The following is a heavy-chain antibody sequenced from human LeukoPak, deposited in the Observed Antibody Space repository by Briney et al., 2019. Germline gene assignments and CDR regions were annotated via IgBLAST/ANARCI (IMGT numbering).Heavy chain of an antibody. CDR1: GGSFSGYY. V-gene: IGHV4-34*01. J-gene: IGHJ4*02. D-gene: IGHD5-18*01. CDR2: INHSGST. CDR3: ARSDTAMVTGPDY. Sequence: SETLSLTCAVYGGSFSGYYWSWIRQPPGKGLEWIGEINHSGSTNYNPSLKSRVTISVDTSKNQFSLKLSSVTAADTAVYYCARSDTAMVTGPDYWGQGTLVTVSS.